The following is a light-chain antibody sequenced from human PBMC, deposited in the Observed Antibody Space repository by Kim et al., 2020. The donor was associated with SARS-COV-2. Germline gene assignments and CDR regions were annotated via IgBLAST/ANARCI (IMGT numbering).Light chain of an antibody. CDR1: QSVSSY. Sequence: EIVLTQSPAPLSLSPGERATLSCRASQSVSSYLAWYQHKPGQAPRLLIYDASNRATGIPVRFSGSGSGTDFTLTISSLEPEDFGVYYCQQRSNWVTFGGGTKVDIK. CDR2: DAS. V-gene: IGKV3-11*01. CDR3: QQRSNWVT. J-gene: IGKJ4*01.